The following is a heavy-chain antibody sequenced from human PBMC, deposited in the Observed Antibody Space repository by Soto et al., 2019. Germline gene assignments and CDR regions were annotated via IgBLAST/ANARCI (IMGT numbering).Heavy chain of an antibody. CDR2: ISNSGNTI. Sequence: QTGGSLRLSCVASGFVFKNYEMNWVRQAPGKGLEWISYISNSGNTIYVADSMRGRFTISRDNAKNSLFLQMNSQRADDTAVYYCARDIDNREYYYSLAVWGQGTTVSVSS. CDR3: ARDIDNREYYYSLAV. CDR1: GFVFKNYE. V-gene: IGHV3-48*03. D-gene: IGHD1-20*01. J-gene: IGHJ6*02.